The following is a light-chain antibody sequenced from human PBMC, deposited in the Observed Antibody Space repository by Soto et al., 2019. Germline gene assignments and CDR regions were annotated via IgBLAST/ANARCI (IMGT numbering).Light chain of an antibody. J-gene: IGLJ2*01. CDR3: CSYAGRSTVI. CDR1: SGDIGTYNL. CDR2: EGN. V-gene: IGLV2-23*01. Sequence: QSALTQPASVSGSPGQSITISCTGSSGDIGTYNLVSWYQQHPGRAPKLIIFEGNKRPSGVSNRFSASKSGNTASLAISGLQAEDEADHHCCSYAGRSTVICGGGTKLTVL.